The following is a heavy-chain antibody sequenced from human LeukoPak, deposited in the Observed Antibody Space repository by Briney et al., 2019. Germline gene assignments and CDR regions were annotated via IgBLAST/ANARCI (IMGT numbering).Heavy chain of an antibody. D-gene: IGHD3-9*01. Sequence: SETLSLTCAVYGGSFSGYYWSWIRQPPGKGLEWIGEINHSGSTNYNPSLKSRVTISVDTSKNQFSLKLSSVTAADTAVYYCARGLPTVLRYFDWLPYYFDYWGQGTLVTVSS. CDR1: GGSFSGYY. J-gene: IGHJ4*02. CDR2: INHSGST. CDR3: ARGLPTVLRYFDWLPYYFDY. V-gene: IGHV4-34*01.